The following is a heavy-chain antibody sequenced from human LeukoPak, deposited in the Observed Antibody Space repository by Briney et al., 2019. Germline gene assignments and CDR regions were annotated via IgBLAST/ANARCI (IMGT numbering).Heavy chain of an antibody. D-gene: IGHD1-26*01. V-gene: IGHV4-30-4*01. CDR2: ISYRGSP. J-gene: IGHJ4*02. CDR3: AREPMTYYYFDY. Sequence: SQTLSLTCTVSGGSISSGDYYWSWIRQPPGKGLEWIGYISYRGSPDYSPSLKGRVTISLDTSKNQFSLKLSSVTAADTAVYYCAREPMTYYYFDYWGQGTLVTVSS. CDR1: GGSISSGDYY.